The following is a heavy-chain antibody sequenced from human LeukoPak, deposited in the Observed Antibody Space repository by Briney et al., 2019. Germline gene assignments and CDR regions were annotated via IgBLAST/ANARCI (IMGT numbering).Heavy chain of an antibody. D-gene: IGHD3-9*01. CDR3: ARAPGVYYDILTGYFGY. Sequence: GASVKVSCKASGYTFTGYYMHWVRQAPGQGLEWMGWINPNSGGTNYAQKFQGRVTMTRDTSISTAYMELSRLRSDDTAVYYCARAPGVYYDILTGYFGYWGQGTLVTVSS. J-gene: IGHJ4*02. CDR1: GYTFTGYY. CDR2: INPNSGGT. V-gene: IGHV1-2*02.